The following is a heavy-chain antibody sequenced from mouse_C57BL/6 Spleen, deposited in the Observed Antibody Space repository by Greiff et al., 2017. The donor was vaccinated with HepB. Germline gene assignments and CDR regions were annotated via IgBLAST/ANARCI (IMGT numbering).Heavy chain of an antibody. D-gene: IGHD2-3*01. CDR2: ISSGGSYT. V-gene: IGHV5-6*01. J-gene: IGHJ4*01. CDR1: GFTFSSYG. CDR3: ARPYDDYYDSYYAMDY. Sequence: EVQLQQSGGDLVKPGGSLKLSCAASGFTFSSYGVSWVRQTPDKRLEWVATISSGGSYTYYPDSVKGRFTISRDNAKNTLYLQLSSLKSEDTALYYCARPYDDYYDSYYAMDYWGQGTSVTVSS.